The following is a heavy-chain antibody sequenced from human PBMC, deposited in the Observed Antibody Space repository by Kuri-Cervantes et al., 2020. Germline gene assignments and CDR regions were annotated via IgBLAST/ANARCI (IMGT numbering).Heavy chain of an antibody. CDR1: GFTFSSYA. Sequence: SLKISCAASGFTFSSYAMSWVRQAPGKGLEWVSAISWNSGSIGYADSVKGRFTISRDNAKNSLYLQMNSLRAEDTALYYCAKDRRDGYNYDAFDTWGQGTMVTVSS. V-gene: IGHV3-9*01. CDR3: AKDRRDGYNYDAFDT. J-gene: IGHJ3*02. CDR2: ISWNSGSI. D-gene: IGHD5-24*01.